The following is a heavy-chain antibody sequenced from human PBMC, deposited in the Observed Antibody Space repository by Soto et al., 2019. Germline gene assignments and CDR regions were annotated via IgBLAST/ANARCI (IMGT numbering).Heavy chain of an antibody. V-gene: IGHV4-31*03. CDR1: GGSISSGGYY. CDR3: ARASVAAAGTTDY. D-gene: IGHD6-13*01. J-gene: IGHJ4*02. Sequence: SETLSLTCTVSGGSISSGGYYWSWIRQYPGKGLEWIGYIYYSGSTYYKPSLKSRVTISVDTSKKQFSLKLSSVTAADTAVYYCARASVAAAGTTDYWGQGTLVTVSS. CDR2: IYYSGST.